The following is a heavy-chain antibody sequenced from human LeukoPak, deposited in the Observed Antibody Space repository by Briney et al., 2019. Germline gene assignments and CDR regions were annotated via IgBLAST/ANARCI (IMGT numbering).Heavy chain of an antibody. J-gene: IGHJ4*02. V-gene: IGHV4-4*09. CDR3: ARRGGYGGTFDY. CDR1: GGSISSYS. D-gene: IGHD4-23*01. CDR2: IYTSGST. Sequence: KPSETLSLTCTVSGGSISSYSWSWIRQPPGKGLEWIGYIYTSGSTNYNPSLKSRVTISVDTSKNQFSLKLSSVTAADTAVYYCARRGGYGGTFDYWGQGTLVTVSS.